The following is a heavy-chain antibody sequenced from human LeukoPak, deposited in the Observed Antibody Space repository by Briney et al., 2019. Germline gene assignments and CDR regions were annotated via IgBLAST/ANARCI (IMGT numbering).Heavy chain of an antibody. CDR2: INPSGGST. CDR3: ARDRGYCSSTGCPPQYGMDV. Sequence: ASVKVSCKASGYTFTSYYMHWVRQATGQGLDGIGIINPSGGSTSSAQKFQGTVTMTRDTSTSTVYMELSSLRSEDTAVYYCARDRGYCSSTGCPPQYGMDVWGQGTTVTVSS. V-gene: IGHV1-46*01. CDR1: GYTFTSYY. J-gene: IGHJ6*02. D-gene: IGHD2-2*01.